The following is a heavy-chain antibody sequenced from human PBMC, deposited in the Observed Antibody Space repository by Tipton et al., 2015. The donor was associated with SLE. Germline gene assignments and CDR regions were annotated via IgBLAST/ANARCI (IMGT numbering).Heavy chain of an antibody. CDR2: IDHSGST. D-gene: IGHD6-6*01. Sequence: GLVKPSETLSLTCAVSGYSIRSGYYWGWIRQPPGKGLEWTGSIDHSGSTDYNPSLKSRVTISVDTSKNQFSLRLSSVTAADTAVYYCARDPRGPYSSSSGDAFDIWGQGTMVTVSS. V-gene: IGHV4-38-2*02. CDR3: ARDPRGPYSSSSGDAFDI. CDR1: GYSIRSGYY. J-gene: IGHJ3*02.